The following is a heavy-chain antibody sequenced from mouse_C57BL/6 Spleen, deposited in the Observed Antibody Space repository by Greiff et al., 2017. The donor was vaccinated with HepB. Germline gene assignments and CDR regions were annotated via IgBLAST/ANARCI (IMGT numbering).Heavy chain of an antibody. CDR3: AKISNDWYFDV. J-gene: IGHJ1*03. CDR2: IWSGGST. V-gene: IGHV2-4*01. D-gene: IGHD2-5*01. Sequence: VKLMESGPGLVQPSQSLSITCTVSGFSLTSYGVHWVRQPPGKGLEWLGVIWSGGSTDYNAAFISRLSISKDNSKSQVFFKMNSLQADDTAIYYCAKISNDWYFDVWGTGTTVTVSS. CDR1: GFSLTSYG.